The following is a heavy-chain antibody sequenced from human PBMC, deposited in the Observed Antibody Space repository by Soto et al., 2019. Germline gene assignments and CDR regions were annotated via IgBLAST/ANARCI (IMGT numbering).Heavy chain of an antibody. CDR2: IYSGGST. J-gene: IGHJ4*02. CDR3: AGTSSLDY. D-gene: IGHD3-10*01. V-gene: IGHV3-66*01. CDR1: GFTVSSNY. Sequence: GGSLRLSCAASGFTVSSNYMTWVRQAPGKGLEWVSLIYSGGSTYYADSVKGRFTISRDNSKNTLYLQMNRLRAEDTAVYYCAGTSSLDYWGQGTLVTVPQ.